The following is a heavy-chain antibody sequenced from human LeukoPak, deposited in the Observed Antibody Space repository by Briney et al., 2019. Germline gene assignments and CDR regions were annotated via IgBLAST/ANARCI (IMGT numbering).Heavy chain of an antibody. J-gene: IGHJ4*02. CDR1: GGSISSSSYY. Sequence: SETLSLTCTVSGGSISSSSYYWGWIRQPPGKGLEWIGSIYYSGSTYYNPSLKSRVTISVDTSKNQFSLKLRSVTAADTAVYYCASENRGYSYGYFDYWGQGTLVSVSS. CDR2: IYYSGST. CDR3: ASENRGYSYGYFDY. V-gene: IGHV4-39*01. D-gene: IGHD5-18*01.